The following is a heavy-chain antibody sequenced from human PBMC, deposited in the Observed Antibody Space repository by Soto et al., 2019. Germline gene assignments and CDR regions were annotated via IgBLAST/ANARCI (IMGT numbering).Heavy chain of an antibody. CDR3: ARDLVEGTSPPLLGYYYYYGMDV. CDR1: GFTFSSYW. J-gene: IGHJ6*02. CDR2: IKQDGSEK. Sequence: EVQLVESGGGLVQPGGSLRLSCAASGFTFSSYWMSWVRQAPGKGLEWVANIKQDGSEKYYVDSVKGRFTISRDNAKNWLYLQMNSLRAEDTAVYYCARDLVEGTSPPLLGYYYYYGMDVWGQGTTVTVSS. V-gene: IGHV3-7*03. D-gene: IGHD2-15*01.